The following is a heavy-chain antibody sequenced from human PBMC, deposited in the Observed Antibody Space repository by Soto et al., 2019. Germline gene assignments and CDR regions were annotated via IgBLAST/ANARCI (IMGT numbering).Heavy chain of an antibody. CDR3: ARPPNYYSGLDV. CDR1: EYTFTNYW. Sequence: PGESLKISCEGSEYTFTNYWIAWVRQMPGKGLEWMGIIYPGDSDTRYSPSFQGQVTISADKSLSTAYLQWSSLKASDTAIYYCARPPNYYSGLDVWGQGTTVTVSS. CDR2: IYPGDSDT. J-gene: IGHJ6*02. V-gene: IGHV5-51*01.